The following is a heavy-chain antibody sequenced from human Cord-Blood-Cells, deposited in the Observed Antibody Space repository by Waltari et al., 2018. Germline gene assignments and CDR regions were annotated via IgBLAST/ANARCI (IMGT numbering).Heavy chain of an antibody. CDR1: GGSLSSSY. D-gene: IGHD1-20*01. Sequence: QVQLQESGPGLVKPSETLSLTCPVSGGSLSSSYWSWLRQPPGKGLEWIGYIYYSGSTNYNPSLKSRVTISVDTSKNQFSLKLSSVTAADTAVYYCARDRPITGTTFGYYYYGMDVWGQGTTVTVSS. V-gene: IGHV4-59*01. CDR2: IYYSGST. J-gene: IGHJ6*02. CDR3: ARDRPITGTTFGYYYYGMDV.